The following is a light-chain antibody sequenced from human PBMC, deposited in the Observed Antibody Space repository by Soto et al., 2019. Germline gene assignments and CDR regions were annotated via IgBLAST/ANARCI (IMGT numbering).Light chain of an antibody. Sequence: DIVMTQSPGSLAVSLGERATIKCKSTQSVLYSTDNKNYLAWYQQKPGQPPKLLVYWASTRQSGVPDRISGSGSGTDFTLTISSLQAEDVAVYYCQQHYTTPIPFRQRTRLEIK. J-gene: IGKJ5*01. CDR2: WAS. V-gene: IGKV4-1*01. CDR1: QSVLYSTDNKNY. CDR3: QQHYTTPIP.